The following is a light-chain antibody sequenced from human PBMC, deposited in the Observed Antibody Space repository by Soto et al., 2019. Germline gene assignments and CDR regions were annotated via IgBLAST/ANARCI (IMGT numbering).Light chain of an antibody. CDR2: TAS. CDR3: QQYDSAPWT. J-gene: IGKJ1*01. V-gene: IGKV1-27*01. Sequence: DIQMTQSPSSLSASVGDRVTITCRASQVITNLLAWYQQKPGKAPSLLIHTASTLQSGVPSRFSGSGFGTDFTLTISSLQAEDVATYYCQQYDSAPWTFGQGTKVDMK. CDR1: QVITNL.